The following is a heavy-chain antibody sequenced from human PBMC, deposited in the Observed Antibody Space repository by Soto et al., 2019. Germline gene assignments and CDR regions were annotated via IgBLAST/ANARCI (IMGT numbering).Heavy chain of an antibody. Sequence: EVQLVESGGGLIQPGGSLRLSCAASGFTVSSNYMSWVRQAPGKGLEWVSVIYSGGSTYYADSVKGRFTISRDNSKNTVYLQMNSLRAEDTAVYYCANDHSYLIPPFDYCGQGTLVTVSS. CDR1: GFTVSSNY. J-gene: IGHJ4*02. CDR2: IYSGGST. D-gene: IGHD1-26*01. CDR3: ANDHSYLIPPFDY. V-gene: IGHV3-53*01.